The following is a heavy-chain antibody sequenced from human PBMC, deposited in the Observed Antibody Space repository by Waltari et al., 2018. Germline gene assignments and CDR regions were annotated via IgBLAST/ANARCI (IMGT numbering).Heavy chain of an antibody. Sequence: QLVESGGGLVQPGESLRLSCAASGFTFSNQWMDWDRQAPGKGLEWVANIKPDGSESHYIDSVKGRFTISRDNAQNLVYLHMNSLRAEDTAVYYCSVSLNSWGQGTLVTVSS. CDR2: IKPDGSES. CDR1: GFTFSNQW. CDR3: SVSLNS. J-gene: IGHJ4*02. V-gene: IGHV3-7*01.